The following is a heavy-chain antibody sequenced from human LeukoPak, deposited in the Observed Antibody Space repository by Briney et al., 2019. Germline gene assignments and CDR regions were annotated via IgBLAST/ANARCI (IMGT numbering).Heavy chain of an antibody. V-gene: IGHV3-23*01. D-gene: IGHD2-2*01. J-gene: IGHJ6*02. CDR2: ISGSGGST. CDR1: GFTFSTYA. CDR3: ARVAPAAPANYYYYGMDV. Sequence: PGGSLRLSCAASGFTFSTYAMSWVRQAPGKGLEWVSTISGSGGSTYYADSVKGRFTISRDNSKNTLYLQMNSLRAEDTAVYYCARVAPAAPANYYYYGMDVWGQGTTVTVSS.